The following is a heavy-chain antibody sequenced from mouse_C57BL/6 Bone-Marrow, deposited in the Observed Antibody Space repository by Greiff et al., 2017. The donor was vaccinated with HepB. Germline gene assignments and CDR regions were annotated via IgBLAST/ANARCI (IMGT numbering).Heavy chain of an antibody. J-gene: IGHJ3*01. D-gene: IGHD4-1*01. CDR1: GYAFTNYL. Sequence: ESGAELVRPGTSVKVSCKASGYAFTNYLIAWVKQRPGQGLEWIGVINPGSGGTNYNEKFKGKATMTADKSSSTAYMQLSSLPSEDSAVDFCAREGTGTWFAYWGQGTLVTVSA. CDR3: AREGTGTWFAY. CDR2: INPGSGGT. V-gene: IGHV1-54*01.